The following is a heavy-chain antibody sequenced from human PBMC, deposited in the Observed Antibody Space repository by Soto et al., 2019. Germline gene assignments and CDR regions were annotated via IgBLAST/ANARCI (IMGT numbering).Heavy chain of an antibody. CDR3: ARVMRSYGYFPFDY. J-gene: IGHJ4*02. CDR2: INPNSGGT. D-gene: IGHD5-18*01. CDR1: GYTFTGYY. Sequence: ASVKVSCKASGYTFTGYYMHWVRQAPGQGLEWMGWINPNSGGTNYAQKFQGRVTMTRDTSISTAYMELSRLRSEDTAVYYCARVMRSYGYFPFDYWGQGTLVTVSS. V-gene: IGHV1-2*02.